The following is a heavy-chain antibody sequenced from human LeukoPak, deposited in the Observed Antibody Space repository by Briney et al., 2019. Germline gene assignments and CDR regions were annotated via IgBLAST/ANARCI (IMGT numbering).Heavy chain of an antibody. CDR1: GFTFSSYG. CDR3: AKNKEDYGDFAPHFDY. D-gene: IGHD4-17*01. CDR2: ITYDGSNK. J-gene: IGHJ4*02. V-gene: IGHV3-30*18. Sequence: GGSLRLSCAASGFTFSSYGMHWARPPPGKGLEWVAVITYDGSNKYYADSVKGRFTISRDNSKNTLYLQMNSLRAEDTAVYYCAKNKEDYGDFAPHFDYWGQGTLVTVSS.